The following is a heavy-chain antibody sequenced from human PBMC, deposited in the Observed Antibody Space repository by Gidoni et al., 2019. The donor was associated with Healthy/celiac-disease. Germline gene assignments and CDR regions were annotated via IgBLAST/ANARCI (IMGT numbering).Heavy chain of an antibody. V-gene: IGHV3-23*01. D-gene: IGHD4-4*01. CDR3: AKDNPRNDYSNPWYFDY. J-gene: IGHJ4*02. CDR2: ISGSGGST. CDR1: GFTFSSHA. Sequence: EVQLLESGGGLVQPGGSLRLAWSASGFTFSSHAMSWVRPAPGKGLEWVSAISGSGGSTYYADSVKGRFTISRDNSKNTLYLQMNSLRAEDTAVYYCAKDNPRNDYSNPWYFDYWGQGTLVTVSS.